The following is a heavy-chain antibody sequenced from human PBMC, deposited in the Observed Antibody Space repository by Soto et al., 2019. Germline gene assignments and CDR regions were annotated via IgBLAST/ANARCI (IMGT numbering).Heavy chain of an antibody. CDR3: ARDRSYYDILTGYYRGDAFDI. J-gene: IGHJ3*02. Sequence: PGGSLRLSCAASGFTFSNAWMNWVRQAPGKGLEWVGRIKSKTDGGTTDYAAPVKGRFTISRDDSKNTLYLQMNSLRAEDTAVYYCARDRSYYDILTGYYRGDAFDIWGQGTMVTVSS. D-gene: IGHD3-9*01. CDR2: IKSKTDGGTT. CDR1: GFTFSNAW. V-gene: IGHV3-15*07.